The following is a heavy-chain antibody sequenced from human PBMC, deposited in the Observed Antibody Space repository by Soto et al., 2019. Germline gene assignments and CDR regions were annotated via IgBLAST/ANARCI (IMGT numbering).Heavy chain of an antibody. CDR3: ARWSYLDY. J-gene: IGHJ4*02. Sequence: GGSLRLSCAASGFSFDSYALSWVRQAPGKGLGWVSTISGSDGKTFYADSVKGRFSISRDTSQSTLYLQVNSLGADDTAMYYCARWSYLDYWGQGTRVAVSS. CDR2: ISGSDGKT. CDR1: GFSFDSYA. V-gene: IGHV3-23*01. D-gene: IGHD3-3*01.